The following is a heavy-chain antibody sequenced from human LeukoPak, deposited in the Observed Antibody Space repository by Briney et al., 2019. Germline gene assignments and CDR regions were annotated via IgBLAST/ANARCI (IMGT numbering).Heavy chain of an antibody. V-gene: IGHV1-24*01. D-gene: IGHD2-15*01. Sequence: ASVKVFCKVSGYTLTELSMHWVRQAPGKGLEWMGGFDPEDGETIYAQKFQGRVTMTEDTSTDTAYMELSSLRSEDTAVYYCAIGTGYCSGGSCYRWLDPWGQGTLVTVSS. CDR1: GYTLTELS. CDR3: AIGTGYCSGGSCYRWLDP. J-gene: IGHJ5*02. CDR2: FDPEDGET.